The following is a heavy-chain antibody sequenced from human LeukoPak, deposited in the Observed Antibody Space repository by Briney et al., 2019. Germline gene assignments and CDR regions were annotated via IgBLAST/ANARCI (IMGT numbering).Heavy chain of an antibody. CDR1: GFTVSSNY. Sequence: GGSLRLSCAASGFTVSSNYMSWVRQAPGKGLEWVSVIYSGGSTYYADSVKGRFTISRDNSKNTLYLQMNSLRAEDTAVYYCARERERGYCSGGSCPDAFDIWGQGTMVTVSS. V-gene: IGHV3-53*01. J-gene: IGHJ3*02. CDR3: ARERERGYCSGGSCPDAFDI. CDR2: IYSGGST. D-gene: IGHD2-15*01.